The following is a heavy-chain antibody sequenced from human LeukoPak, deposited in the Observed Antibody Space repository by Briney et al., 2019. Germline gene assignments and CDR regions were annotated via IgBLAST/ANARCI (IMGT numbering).Heavy chain of an antibody. J-gene: IGHJ4*02. V-gene: IGHV4-34*01. CDR1: GGSFSGYY. Sequence: SETLPLTCAVYGGSFSGYYWSWIGQPPGKGLEWIGEINHSGSTNYNPSLKSRVTISVDTSKNQFSLKLSSVTAADTAVYYCARAGVVTMVRGVISYWGQGTLVTVSS. CDR3: ARAGVVTMVRGVISY. CDR2: INHSGST. D-gene: IGHD3-10*01.